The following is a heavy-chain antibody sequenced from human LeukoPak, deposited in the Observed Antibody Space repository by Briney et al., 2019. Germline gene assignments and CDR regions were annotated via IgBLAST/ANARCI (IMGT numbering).Heavy chain of an antibody. Sequence: GESLKISCKGSGYSFTNYWIAWGRQMPGKGLEWMGIIYPDDSETRYNPSFQGQVTISADWSISTAYLQWSSLKASDTAMYYCARRPPYSSSSYYFDYWGQGALVTVSS. V-gene: IGHV5-51*01. J-gene: IGHJ4*02. CDR3: ARRPPYSSSSYYFDY. CDR2: IYPDDSET. D-gene: IGHD6-6*01. CDR1: GYSFTNYW.